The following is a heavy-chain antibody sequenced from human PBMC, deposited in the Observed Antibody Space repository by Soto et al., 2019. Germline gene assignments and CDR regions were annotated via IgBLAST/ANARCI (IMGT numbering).Heavy chain of an antibody. V-gene: IGHV1-2*04. CDR1: GYTFTDYY. CDR2: INPNGGGT. D-gene: IGHD6-6*01. CDR3: ARGEQLVHFDS. Sequence: QVQLVQSGAEVKKPGASVKVSCKASGYTFTDYYVHWVRQAPGEGLEWMGRINPNGGGTNYAQKFEGWVTMTTDTSISTAYMELSRLNFDDTAVYYCARGEQLVHFDSWGQGTLVTVSS. J-gene: IGHJ4*01.